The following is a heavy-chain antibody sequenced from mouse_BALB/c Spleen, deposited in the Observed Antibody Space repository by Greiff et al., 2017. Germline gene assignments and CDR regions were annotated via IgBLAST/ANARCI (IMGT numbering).Heavy chain of an antibody. Sequence: EVKLVESGGGLVKPGGSLKLSCAASGFTFSSYAMSWVRQTPEKRLEWVASISSGGSTYYPDSVKGRFTISRDNARNILYLQMSSLRSEDTAMYYGARGGPTVFDYWGQGTTLTVSS. CDR1: GFTFSSYA. D-gene: IGHD1-1*01. CDR3: ARGGPTVFDY. V-gene: IGHV5-6-5*01. J-gene: IGHJ2*01. CDR2: ISSGGST.